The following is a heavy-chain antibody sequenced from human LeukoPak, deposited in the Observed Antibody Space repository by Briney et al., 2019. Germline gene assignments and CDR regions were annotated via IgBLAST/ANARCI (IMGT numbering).Heavy chain of an antibody. J-gene: IGHJ4*02. Sequence: SETLSITCTVSDGSITSGTYFWGWIRQPPGKGLEWLGSIFYSGATYYNPSLKSRVSIYIDASKKHFSLRLTSVTAADSAAYYCARHGHKNEYVRPGVDSWGQGTRVTVSS. CDR3: ARHGHKNEYVRPGVDS. CDR1: DGSITSGTYF. D-gene: IGHD1-1*01. V-gene: IGHV4-39*01. CDR2: IFYSGAT.